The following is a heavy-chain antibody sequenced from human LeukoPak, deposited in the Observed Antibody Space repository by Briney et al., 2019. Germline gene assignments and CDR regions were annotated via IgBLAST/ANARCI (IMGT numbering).Heavy chain of an antibody. D-gene: IGHD3-10*01. CDR3: ARQSEGVGELSPAPIFVHDY. J-gene: IGHJ4*02. Sequence: PSETLSLTCTVSGGSISSGGYYWSWIRQPPGKGLEWIGYIYHSGSTYYNPSLKSRVTISVDKSKNQFSLKLSSVTAADTAVYYCARQSEGVGELSPAPIFVHDYWGQGTLVTVSS. CDR1: GGSISSGGYY. CDR2: IYHSGST. V-gene: IGHV4-30-2*01.